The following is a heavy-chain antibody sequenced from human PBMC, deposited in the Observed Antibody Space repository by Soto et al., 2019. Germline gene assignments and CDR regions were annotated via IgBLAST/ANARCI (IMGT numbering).Heavy chain of an antibody. CDR2: INYSGST. V-gene: IGHV4-34*01. CDR1: GGSFSGYY. CDR3: ARAISSSPSPGLNWFDP. D-gene: IGHD6-6*01. Sequence: LSLTCAVFGGSFSGYYWNWIRQPPGKGLEWIGTINYSGSTNYNPSLKNRVTVSVDTSKNQFSLKLSSVTAADTAVYYCARAISSSPSPGLNWFDPWGQGTLVTVSS. J-gene: IGHJ5*02.